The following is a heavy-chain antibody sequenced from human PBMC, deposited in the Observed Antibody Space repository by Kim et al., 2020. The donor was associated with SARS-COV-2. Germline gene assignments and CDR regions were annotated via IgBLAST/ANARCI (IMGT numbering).Heavy chain of an antibody. CDR2: ISYDGSNK. J-gene: IGHJ6*02. D-gene: IGHD3-3*01. CDR1: GFTFSSYG. V-gene: IGHV3-30*18. CDR3: AKEGYDFWSGYSSRRRTATRGMDV. Sequence: LSLTCAASGFTFSSYGMHWVRQAPGKGLEWVAVISYDGSNKYYADSVKGRFTISRGNSKNTLYLQMNSLRAEDTAVYYCAKEGYDFWSGYSSRRRTATRGMDVWGQGTTVTVSS.